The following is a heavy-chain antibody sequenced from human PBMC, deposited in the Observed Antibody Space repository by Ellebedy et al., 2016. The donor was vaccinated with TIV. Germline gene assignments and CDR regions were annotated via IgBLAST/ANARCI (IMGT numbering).Heavy chain of an antibody. CDR3: AKDQVGGDGRWVFDS. CDR1: GFIFHFYA. Sequence: GESLKISCAATGFIFHFYALTWVRQAPGKGLEWVSAISGSGDKTYYADSVNGRFTISRDNSKNTLYLQMNSLRAEDTAIYYCAKDQVGGDGRWVFDSWGQGTMVTVSS. V-gene: IGHV3-23*01. CDR2: ISGSGDKT. J-gene: IGHJ3*02. D-gene: IGHD3-16*01.